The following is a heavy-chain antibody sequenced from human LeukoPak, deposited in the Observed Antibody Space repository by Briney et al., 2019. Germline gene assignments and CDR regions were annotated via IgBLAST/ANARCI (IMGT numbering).Heavy chain of an antibody. Sequence: ASVKVSCKASGYTFTGYYMHWVRQAPGQGLEWMGWINPNSGGTNYAQKFQGRVTMTRDTSISTAYVELSRLRSDDTAVYYCARVRRDGYNYLGYWGQGTLVTVSS. CDR1: GYTFTGYY. CDR2: INPNSGGT. V-gene: IGHV1-2*02. J-gene: IGHJ4*02. CDR3: ARVRRDGYNYLGY. D-gene: IGHD5-24*01.